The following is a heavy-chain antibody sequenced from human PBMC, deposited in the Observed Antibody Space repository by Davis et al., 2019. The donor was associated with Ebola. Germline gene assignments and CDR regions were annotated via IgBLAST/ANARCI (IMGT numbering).Heavy chain of an antibody. V-gene: IGHV4-34*01. CDR1: GGSFSGYY. Sequence: MPSETLSLTCAVYGGSFSGYYWSWIRQPPGKGLEWIGEINHSGSTNYNPSLKSRGTISVDTSKNQFSLKLSSVTAADTAVYYCARTFWSVADYYFDYWGQGTLVTVSS. CDR3: ARTFWSVADYYFDY. D-gene: IGHD6-19*01. J-gene: IGHJ4*02. CDR2: INHSGST.